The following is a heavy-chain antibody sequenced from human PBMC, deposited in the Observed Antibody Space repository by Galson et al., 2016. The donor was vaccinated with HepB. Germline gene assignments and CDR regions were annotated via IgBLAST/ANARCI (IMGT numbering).Heavy chain of an antibody. CDR3: ANLGYCSGDCYSVN. J-gene: IGHJ4*02. CDR1: GFFFSGRAM. V-gene: IGHV4-4*02. Sequence: SLRLSCAASGFFFSGRAMSWVRQAPGKGLEWIGEIYHTGSANYNPSLKSRVTISVDKSKNHFSLELNSVTAADTAVYYCANLGYCSGDCYSVNWGQGTMVTVSS. D-gene: IGHD2-21*02. CDR2: IYHTGSA.